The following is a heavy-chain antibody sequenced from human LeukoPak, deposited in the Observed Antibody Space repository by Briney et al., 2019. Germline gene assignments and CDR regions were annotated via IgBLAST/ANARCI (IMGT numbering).Heavy chain of an antibody. Sequence: SETLSLTCTVSGGSISSGSYYWSWIRQPAGKGLEWIGRIYTSGSTNYNPSLKSRVTISVDTSKNQFSLKLSSVTAADTAVYYCARDENGRDYWGQGTLVTVSS. CDR3: ARDENGRDY. CDR2: IYTSGST. V-gene: IGHV4-61*02. CDR1: GGSISSGSYY. J-gene: IGHJ4*02.